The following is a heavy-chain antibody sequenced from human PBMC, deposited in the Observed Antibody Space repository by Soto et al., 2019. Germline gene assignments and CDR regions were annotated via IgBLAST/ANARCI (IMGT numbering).Heavy chain of an antibody. Sequence: RASVKVSCKASGHSLNKYDINWVRQAPGQGLEWMGWISAYNGNTNYAQKLQGRVTMTTDTSTSTAYMELRSLRSDDTAVYYCARGVYSEATHRYGMDVWGQGTTVTVSS. V-gene: IGHV1-18*01. CDR1: GHSLNKYD. CDR2: ISAYNGNT. J-gene: IGHJ6*02. D-gene: IGHD1-26*01. CDR3: ARGVYSEATHRYGMDV.